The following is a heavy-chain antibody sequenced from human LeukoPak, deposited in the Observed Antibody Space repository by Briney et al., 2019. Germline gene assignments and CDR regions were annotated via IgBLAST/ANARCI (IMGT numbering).Heavy chain of an antibody. CDR3: ARHRSGWLQSSFDY. V-gene: IGHV4-34*01. D-gene: IGHD5-24*01. Sequence: SETLSLTCAVYGGSFSGYYWSWIRQPPGKGLEWIGEINHSGSTNYNPSLKSRVTISVDTSKNQFSLKLSSVTAADTAVYYCARHRSGWLQSSFDYWGQGALVTVSS. CDR1: GGSFSGYY. J-gene: IGHJ4*02. CDR2: INHSGST.